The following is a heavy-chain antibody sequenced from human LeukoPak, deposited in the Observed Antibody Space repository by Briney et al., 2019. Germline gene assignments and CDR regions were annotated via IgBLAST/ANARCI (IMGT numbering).Heavy chain of an antibody. D-gene: IGHD3-3*01. CDR2: ISCSGGSI. J-gene: IGHJ4*02. V-gene: IGHV3-23*01. CDR3: AKASTIVGVVTYCDF. CDR1: GFTFSGYA. Sequence: GGSLRLSCAASGFTFSGYAMSWVRQAPGKGLEWVSAISCSGGSIYYADSVKGRFTISRDNSKNTLYLQMNRLRAEDTAVYYCAKASTIVGVVTYCDFWGQGTLVSVSS.